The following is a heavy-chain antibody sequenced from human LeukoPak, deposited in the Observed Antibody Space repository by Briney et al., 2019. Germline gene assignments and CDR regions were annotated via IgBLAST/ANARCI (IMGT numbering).Heavy chain of an antibody. J-gene: IGHJ4*02. CDR1: GGSISSGAFY. Sequence: SETLSLTCTVSGGSISSGAFYWNWIRQHPGKGLEWVGYIYYSGSSSYNPSLKSRVTISVDTSKNQFSLKLSSVTAADTAVYYCARERRDYYDSSGRFDYWGQGTLVTVSS. D-gene: IGHD3-22*01. CDR3: ARERRDYYDSSGRFDY. V-gene: IGHV4-31*03. CDR2: IYYSGSS.